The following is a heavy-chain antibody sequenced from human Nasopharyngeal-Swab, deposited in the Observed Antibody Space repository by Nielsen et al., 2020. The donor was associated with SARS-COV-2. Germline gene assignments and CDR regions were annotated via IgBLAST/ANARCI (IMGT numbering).Heavy chain of an antibody. CDR3: VRDESGDYLGLPFDS. D-gene: IGHD4-17*01. CDR2: VFYTGT. Sequence: SETLSLTCSVSGASISNRTYYWGWNRQSLEKGPQWIGTVFYTGTYYNPSLQSRVTISVDTSKNQFSLKLTSVTAADTAVYYCVRDESGDYLGLPFDSWGPGTLVTVSS. CDR1: GASISNRTYY. J-gene: IGHJ4*02. V-gene: IGHV4-39*07.